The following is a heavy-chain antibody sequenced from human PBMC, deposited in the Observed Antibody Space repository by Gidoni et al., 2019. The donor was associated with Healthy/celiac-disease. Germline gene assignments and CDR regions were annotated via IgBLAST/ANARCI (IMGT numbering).Heavy chain of an antibody. D-gene: IGHD3-10*01. V-gene: IGHV3-23*01. J-gene: IGHJ6*02. CDR2: ISGSGGST. Sequence: EVQLLESGGGLVQPGGSLRLSCAASGFPFRSYALSWVRPAPGKGLEWVSAISGSGGSTYYADSVKGRFTISRDNSKNTLYLQMNSLRAEDTAVYYCAREGWFGTEEPYYYGMDVWGQGTTVTVSS. CDR3: AREGWFGTEEPYYYGMDV. CDR1: GFPFRSYA.